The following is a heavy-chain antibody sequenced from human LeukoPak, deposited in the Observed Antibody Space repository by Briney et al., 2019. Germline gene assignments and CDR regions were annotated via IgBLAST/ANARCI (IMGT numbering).Heavy chain of an antibody. CDR1: GFTFSSYW. CDR2: IKQDGSEK. J-gene: IGHJ6*03. V-gene: IGHV3-7*01. CDR3: AKGRPNCSSTSCYLNYYYYYMDV. Sequence: PGGSLRLSCAASGFTFSSYWMSWVRQAPGKGLEWVANIKQDGSEKYYVDSVKGRFTISRDNSKNTLYLQMNSLRAEDTAVYYCAKGRPNCSSTSCYLNYYYYYMDVWGKGTTVTISS. D-gene: IGHD2-2*01.